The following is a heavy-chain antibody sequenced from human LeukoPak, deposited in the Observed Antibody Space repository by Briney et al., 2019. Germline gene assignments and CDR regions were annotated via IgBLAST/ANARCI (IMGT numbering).Heavy chain of an antibody. D-gene: IGHD4-17*01. CDR3: ARTGTHADYGDYDYYYYGMDV. CDR2: IYYSGST. J-gene: IGHJ6*02. Sequence: PSETLSLTCIVSGGSISSYYWSWIRQPPGKGLEWIGYIYYSGSTYYNPSLKSRVTISVDTSKNQFSLKLSSVTAADTAVYYCARTGTHADYGDYDYYYYGMDVWGQGTTVTVSS. V-gene: IGHV4-59*04. CDR1: GGSISSYY.